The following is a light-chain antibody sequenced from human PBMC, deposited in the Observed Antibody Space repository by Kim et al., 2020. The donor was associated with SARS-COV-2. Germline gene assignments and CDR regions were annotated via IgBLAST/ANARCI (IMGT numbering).Light chain of an antibody. J-gene: IGLJ3*02. Sequence: GHSVPISCTGSSSDVGAYNYVSWYQQHPGKAPKLIIYEVNERPSEVPDRFSGSKSGNTASLTVSGLQPEDEADYYCSSYAGSNNRVFGGGTQLTVL. V-gene: IGLV2-8*01. CDR1: SSDVGAYNY. CDR2: EVN. CDR3: SSYAGSNNRV.